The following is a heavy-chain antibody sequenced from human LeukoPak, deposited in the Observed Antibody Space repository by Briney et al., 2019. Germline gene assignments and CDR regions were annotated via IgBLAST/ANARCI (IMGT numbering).Heavy chain of an antibody. Sequence: GESLKISCKGSGYSFTSYWIGWVRQMPGKGLEWMGIIYPGDSDTRYGPSFQGQVTISADKSISTAYLQWSSLKASDTAMYYCARQPDSYGYYYYGMDVWGQGTTVTVSS. CDR3: ARQPDSYGYYYYGMDV. V-gene: IGHV5-51*01. CDR1: GYSFTSYW. D-gene: IGHD1-14*01. CDR2: IYPGDSDT. J-gene: IGHJ6*02.